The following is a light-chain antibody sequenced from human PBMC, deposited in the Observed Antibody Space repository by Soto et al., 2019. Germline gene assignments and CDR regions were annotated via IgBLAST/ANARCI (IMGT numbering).Light chain of an antibody. J-gene: IGKJ2*01. CDR2: DAS. V-gene: IGKV3-11*01. CDR1: QSVSSY. Sequence: EIVLTQSPATLSLSPGERATLSCRASQSVSSYLAWYQQKPGQAPRLLIYDASNRATGIPARFSGSGSGTDFTLTISSLEPEDFGVYYCQQRRNWPPYTFGQGTKLEIK. CDR3: QQRRNWPPYT.